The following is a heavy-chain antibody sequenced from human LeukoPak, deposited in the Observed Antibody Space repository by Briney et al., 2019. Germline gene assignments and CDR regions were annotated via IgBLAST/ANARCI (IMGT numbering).Heavy chain of an antibody. CDR3: ASPREGPLVRGAYDILTA. Sequence: SVKVSCKASGGTFSSYAISWVRQAPGQGLEWMGGIIPIFGTANYAQKFQGRVTITADDSTSTAYMELSSLRSEDTAVYYCASPREGPLVRGAYDILTAWGQGTLVTVSS. CDR1: GGTFSSYA. CDR2: IIPIFGTA. D-gene: IGHD3-9*01. J-gene: IGHJ5*02. V-gene: IGHV1-69*13.